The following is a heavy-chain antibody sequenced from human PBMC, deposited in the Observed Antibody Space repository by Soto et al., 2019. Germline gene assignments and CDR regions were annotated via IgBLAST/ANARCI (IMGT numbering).Heavy chain of an antibody. Sequence: EVQLVETGGGLIQPGGSLRLSCAASGFTVSSNYMSWVRQAPGKGLEWVSVIYSGGSTYYADSVKGRFTISRDNSKNTLYLQMNSLRAEDTAVYYCARGGGFYYGSVSYYNRVGYYFDYWGQGTLVTVSS. CDR3: ARGGGFYYGSVSYYNRVGYYFDY. V-gene: IGHV3-53*02. CDR2: IYSGGST. D-gene: IGHD3-10*01. J-gene: IGHJ4*02. CDR1: GFTVSSNY.